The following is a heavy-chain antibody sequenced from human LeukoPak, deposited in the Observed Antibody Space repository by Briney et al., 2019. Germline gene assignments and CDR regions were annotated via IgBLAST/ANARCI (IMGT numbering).Heavy chain of an antibody. CDR2: ISYDGSNK. V-gene: IGHV3-30*04. J-gene: IGHJ3*02. CDR1: GFTFSSYA. D-gene: IGHD1-26*01. Sequence: GGSLRLSCAASGFTFSSYAMHWVRQAPGKGLEWVAVISYDGSNKYYADSVKGRFTISRDNSKNTLYLQMNSLRAEDTAVYYCASSSGSYLYDAFDIWGQGTMVTASS. CDR3: ASSSGSYLYDAFDI.